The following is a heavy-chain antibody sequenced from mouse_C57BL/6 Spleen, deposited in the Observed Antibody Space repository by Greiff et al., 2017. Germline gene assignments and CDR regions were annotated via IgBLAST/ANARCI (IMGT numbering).Heavy chain of an antibody. V-gene: IGHV2-5*01. Sequence: QVQLQQSGPGLVQPSQSLSITCTVSGFSLTSYGVHWVRQSPGKGLEWLGVIWRGGSTDYNAAFMSRLSITKDNSKSQVFFKMNSLQADDTAIYYCAKIYDYEGDYYAMDYWGQGTSVTVSS. CDR1: GFSLTSYG. D-gene: IGHD2-4*01. J-gene: IGHJ4*01. CDR2: IWRGGST. CDR3: AKIYDYEGDYYAMDY.